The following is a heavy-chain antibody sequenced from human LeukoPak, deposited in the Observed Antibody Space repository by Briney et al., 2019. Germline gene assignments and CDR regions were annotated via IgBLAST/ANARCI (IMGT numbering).Heavy chain of an antibody. CDR2: IIPIFGTA. CDR1: GGTFSSYA. V-gene: IGHV1-69*13. D-gene: IGHD2-2*02. Sequence: SVKVSCKASGGTFSSYAISWVRQAPGQGLEWMGGIIPIFGTANYAQKFQGRVTITADESTSTAYMELSSLRSEDTAVYYCASSERTHCSSTSCYRGLHAFDIWGQGTMVTVSS. CDR3: ASSERTHCSSTSCYRGLHAFDI. J-gene: IGHJ3*02.